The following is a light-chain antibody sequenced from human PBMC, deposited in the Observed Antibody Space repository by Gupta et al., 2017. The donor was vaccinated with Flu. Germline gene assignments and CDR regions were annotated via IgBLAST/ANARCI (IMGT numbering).Light chain of an antibody. CDR3: QQGGRSPWA. CDR2: RVT. CDR1: SVGSPY. V-gene: IGKV3-20*01. Sequence: SVGSPYFHWHQQTPAQSPRLLMYRVTRRASGLPDRFSGSGSGTVFTLTISMVDPEDVAVYYCQQGGRSPWAFGQGTKVEIK. J-gene: IGKJ1*01.